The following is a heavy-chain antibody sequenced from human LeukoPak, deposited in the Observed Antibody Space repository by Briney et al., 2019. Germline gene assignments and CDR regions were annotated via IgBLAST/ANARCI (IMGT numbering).Heavy chain of an antibody. CDR2: IWYGGSNK. V-gene: IGHV3-30*02. D-gene: IGHD4-11*01. Sequence: GGSLRLSCAASGFTFSSYGMHWVRQASGKGLEGVAVIWYGGSNKYYADSVKGRFTISRDNSKNTLYLQMNSLRAEDTAVYYCAKEDYSSSFDYWGQGTLVTVSS. CDR1: GFTFSSYG. J-gene: IGHJ4*02. CDR3: AKEDYSSSFDY.